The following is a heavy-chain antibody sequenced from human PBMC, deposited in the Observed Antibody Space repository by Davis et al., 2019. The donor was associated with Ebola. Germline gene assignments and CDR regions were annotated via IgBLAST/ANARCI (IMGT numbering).Heavy chain of an antibody. Sequence: AASVKVSCKASGGTFSSYAISWVRQAPGQGLEWMGGITPIFGTANYAQKFQGRVTITADKSTSTAYMELSSLRSEDTAVYYCARDDPLLAVAGTGGWGQGTLVTVSS. D-gene: IGHD6-19*01. CDR1: GGTFSSYA. CDR2: ITPIFGTA. V-gene: IGHV1-69*06. CDR3: ARDDPLLAVAGTGG. J-gene: IGHJ4*02.